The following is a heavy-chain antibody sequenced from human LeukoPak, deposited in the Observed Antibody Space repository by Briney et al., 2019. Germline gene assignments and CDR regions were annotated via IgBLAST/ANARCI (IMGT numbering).Heavy chain of an antibody. D-gene: IGHD6-13*01. Sequence: SVSLSCTASGYTLTGYYMHWVRHAPRQGLEWMGWINTNGGGTNYAQPFKGGFPINRETSISTAYMELSRLRSDDTAVYYCARSTRGRGIAAAGYYYYGMDVWGQGTTVTVSS. J-gene: IGHJ6*02. CDR1: GYTLTGYY. CDR3: ARSTRGRGIAAAGYYYYGMDV. CDR2: INTNGGGT. V-gene: IGHV1-2*02.